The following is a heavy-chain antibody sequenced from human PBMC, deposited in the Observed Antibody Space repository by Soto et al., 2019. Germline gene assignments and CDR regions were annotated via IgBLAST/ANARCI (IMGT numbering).Heavy chain of an antibody. CDR2: IYYSGST. CDR1: GGSISSYY. Sequence: PSETLSLTCTVSGGSISSYYWSWIRQPPGKGLEWIGYIYYSGSTNYNPSLKSRVTISVDTSKNQFSLKLSSVTADDTAVYYCVRDHPAHGLYFDYWGQGSLVTVSS. D-gene: IGHD2-2*01. CDR3: VRDHPAHGLYFDY. J-gene: IGHJ4*02. V-gene: IGHV4-59*12.